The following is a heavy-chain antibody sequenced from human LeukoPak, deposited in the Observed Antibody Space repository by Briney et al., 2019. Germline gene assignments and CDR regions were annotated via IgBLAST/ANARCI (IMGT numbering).Heavy chain of an antibody. CDR1: GFTFTSYD. D-gene: IGHD6-6*01. Sequence: ASVKVSCKASGFTFTSYDINWVRQASGQGLEWMGWMNPNTGNTGFAQKFQGRVTMTEDTSTDTAYMELSSLRSEDTAVYYCATEIAARPSRYYYYGMDVWGQGTTVTVSS. J-gene: IGHJ6*02. V-gene: IGHV1-8*01. CDR2: MNPNTGNT. CDR3: ATEIAARPSRYYYYGMDV.